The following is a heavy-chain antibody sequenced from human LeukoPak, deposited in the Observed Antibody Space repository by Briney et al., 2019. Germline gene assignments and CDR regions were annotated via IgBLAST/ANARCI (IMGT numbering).Heavy chain of an antibody. V-gene: IGHV3-30*02. CDR2: IRYDGTNK. CDR1: GFTFSSFG. J-gene: IGHJ5*02. CDR3: AKGNYYDSSAYNWFDP. Sequence: GGSLRLSCAASGFTFSSFGMHWVRQAPGQGLEWVAFIRYDGTNKYYADSVKGRFTISRDNSKNTLSLQMNSLRAEDTAVYYCAKGNYYDSSAYNWFDPWGQGTLVTVSS. D-gene: IGHD3-22*01.